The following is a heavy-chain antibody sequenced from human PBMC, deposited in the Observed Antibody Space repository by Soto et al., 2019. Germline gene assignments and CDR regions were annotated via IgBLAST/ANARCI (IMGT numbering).Heavy chain of an antibody. CDR2: IYTRGSS. CDR1: GCSTRRQY. CDR3: ARVGASEGYSYGMDL. D-gene: IGHD1-26*01. J-gene: IGHJ6*01. Sequence: SATLSHTRPVSGCSTRRQYLSWISQQAGKGLEWIGRIYTRGSSNYNASLKSRVTISLDTSRNQFYLRVSSVTAEDTAVSCCARVGASEGYSYGMDLYGQVTTV. V-gene: IGHV4-4*07.